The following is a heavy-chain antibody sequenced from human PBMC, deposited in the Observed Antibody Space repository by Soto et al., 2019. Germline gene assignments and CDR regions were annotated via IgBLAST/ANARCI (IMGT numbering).Heavy chain of an antibody. CDR2: ISGSGVSP. J-gene: IGHJ4*02. CDR3: VKDYYDSSGYSYFDY. CDR1: GFTFSKYA. V-gene: IGHV3-23*01. Sequence: PGGSLRLSCAASGFTFSKYAMSWVRQPPGKGLEWVSAISGSGVSPYYADSVKGRFTISRDNSKNMLYLQMNSVRAEDTAVYYSVKDYYDSSGYSYFDYWGQGTQVTVSS. D-gene: IGHD3-22*01.